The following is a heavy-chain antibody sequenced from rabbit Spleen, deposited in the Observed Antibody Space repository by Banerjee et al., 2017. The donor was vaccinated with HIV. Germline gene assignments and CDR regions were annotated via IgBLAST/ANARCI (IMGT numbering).Heavy chain of an antibody. Sequence: QQQLEESGGGLVKPGGTLTLTCKASGIDFSNYNFICWVRQAPGKGLEWIACIDIGSRDFTYYASWAKGRFIISKTSSTTVTLQMTSLTVADTATYFCARDLTDVIGWNFGWWGQGTLVTVS. D-gene: IGHD1-1*01. CDR1: GIDFSNYNF. CDR3: ARDLTDVIGWNFGW. V-gene: IGHV1S45*01. CDR2: IDIGSRDFT. J-gene: IGHJ4*01.